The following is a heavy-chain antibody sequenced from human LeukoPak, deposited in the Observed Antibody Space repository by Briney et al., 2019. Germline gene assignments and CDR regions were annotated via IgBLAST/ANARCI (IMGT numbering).Heavy chain of an antibody. V-gene: IGHV3-23*01. J-gene: IGHJ4*02. CDR1: GFTFSTYA. D-gene: IGHD2-2*01. CDR3: ARDVLSHIVVVVSAMFDY. Sequence: GGSLRLSCATSGFTFSTYAMSWVRQAPGKGLEWVSTISDSGRNTHYADSAKGRFTISRDNSQNTLYLQMNSLRAEDTALYYCARDVLSHIVVVVSAMFDYWGQGILVTVSS. CDR2: ISDSGRNT.